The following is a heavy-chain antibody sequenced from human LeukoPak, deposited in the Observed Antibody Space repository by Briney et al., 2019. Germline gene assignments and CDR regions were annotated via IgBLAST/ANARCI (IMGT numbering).Heavy chain of an antibody. CDR1: GDSVSSNSAA. D-gene: IGHD2-15*01. CDR3: AKVFRSVVVAAIWWFDP. Sequence: SQTLSLTCAISGDSVSSNSAAWNWIRQSPSRGLEWLGKTYYRSKWYNDYAVSVKSRITINPDTSKNQFSLQLNSVTPEDTAVYYCAKVFRSVVVAAIWWFDPWGQGTLVTVSS. V-gene: IGHV6-1*01. CDR2: TYYRSKWYN. J-gene: IGHJ5*02.